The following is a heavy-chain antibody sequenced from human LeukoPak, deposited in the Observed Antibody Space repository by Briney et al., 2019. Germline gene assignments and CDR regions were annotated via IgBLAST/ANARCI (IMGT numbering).Heavy chain of an antibody. D-gene: IGHD7-27*01. J-gene: IGHJ3*02. V-gene: IGHV3-30-3*01. CDR1: GFTFSSYA. CDR3: AGGLVTGFAFDI. Sequence: PGRSLRLSCAASGFTFSSYAMHWVRQAPGKGLEWVAVISYDGSNKYYADSVKGRFTISRDNSKNTLYLQMNSLRAEDTAVYYCAGGLVTGFAFDIWGQGTMVTVSS. CDR2: ISYDGSNK.